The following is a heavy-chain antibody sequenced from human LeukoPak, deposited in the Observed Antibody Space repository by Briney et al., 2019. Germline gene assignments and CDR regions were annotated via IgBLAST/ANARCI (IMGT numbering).Heavy chain of an antibody. CDR3: ATAKGPGNWYFDL. CDR1: GGSISSYY. J-gene: IGHJ2*01. Sequence: SETLSLTCTVSGGSISSYYWSWIRQPPGKGPEWIGYIYHTRTIYYNPSLKSRLSVDMSKNQFSLKLTSVTAADTAVYYCATAKGPGNWYFDLWGRGTLVTVSS. D-gene: IGHD3-10*01. CDR2: IYHTRTI. V-gene: IGHV4-59*06.